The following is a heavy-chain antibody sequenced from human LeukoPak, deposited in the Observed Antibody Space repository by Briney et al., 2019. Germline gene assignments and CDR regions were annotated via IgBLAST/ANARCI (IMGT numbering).Heavy chain of an antibody. CDR1: GGSISSGSYY. Sequence: PSETLSLTCTVSGGSISSGSYYWSWIRQPAGKGLEWIGRIYTSGSTNYNPSLKSRVTISVDTSKNQFSLKLSSMTAADTAVYYCARVAIVVVPAATKGPYYYMDVWGKGTTVTVSS. D-gene: IGHD2-2*01. J-gene: IGHJ6*03. V-gene: IGHV4-61*02. CDR2: IYTSGST. CDR3: ARVAIVVVPAATKGPYYYMDV.